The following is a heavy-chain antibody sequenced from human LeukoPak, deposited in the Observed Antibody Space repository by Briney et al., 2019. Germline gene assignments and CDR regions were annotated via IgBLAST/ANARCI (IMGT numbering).Heavy chain of an antibody. V-gene: IGHV4-30-4*08. CDR1: GGSISSGDYY. J-gene: IGHJ4*02. CDR3: ARHRRDGYNFGGFSAVDY. CDR2: IYYSGST. Sequence: SQTLSLTCTVSGGSISSGDYYWSWIRQPPGKGLEWIGYIYYSGSTYYNPSLKSRVTISVDTSKNQFSLKLSSVTAADTAVYYCARHRRDGYNFGGFSAVDYWGQGTLVTVSS. D-gene: IGHD5-24*01.